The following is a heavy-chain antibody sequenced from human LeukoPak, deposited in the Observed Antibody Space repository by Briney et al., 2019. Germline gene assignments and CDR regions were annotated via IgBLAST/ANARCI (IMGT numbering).Heavy chain of an antibody. J-gene: IGHJ2*01. V-gene: IGHV3-23*01. CDR3: ARDDPCSSEWCNWYFDL. CDR1: GFTFSSYA. D-gene: IGHD2-8*01. Sequence: GGSLRLSCAASGFTFSSYAMSWVRQAPGKGLEWVSAISGSGGSTYYADSVKGRFTISRDNSKNTLYLQMNSLRAEDTAVYYCARDDPCSSEWCNWYFDLWGRGTLVTVSS. CDR2: ISGSGGST.